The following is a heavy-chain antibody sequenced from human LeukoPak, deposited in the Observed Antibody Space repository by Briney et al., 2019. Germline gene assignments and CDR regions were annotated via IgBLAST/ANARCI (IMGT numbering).Heavy chain of an antibody. CDR1: GFNFNTYW. CDR3: AREFEATGFWALDY. V-gene: IGHV3-74*01. Sequence: PGGSLRLSCRVCGFNFNTYWMHWVRQAPGKGLVWVSRMNNDGRVISYADSVKGRFTISRDNAKNTLYLQMNSLRAEDTAVYYCAREFEATGFWALDYWGQGTLVTASS. D-gene: IGHD3-16*01. J-gene: IGHJ4*02. CDR2: MNNDGRVI.